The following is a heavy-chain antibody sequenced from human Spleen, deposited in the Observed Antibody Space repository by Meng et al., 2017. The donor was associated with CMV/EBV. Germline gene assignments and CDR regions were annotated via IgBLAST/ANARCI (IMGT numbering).Heavy chain of an antibody. V-gene: IGHV4-4*02. D-gene: IGHD3-22*01. J-gene: IGHJ2*01. CDR2: IYHTGST. CDR1: ASITSSNW. CDR3: ARDVDFDSRGYFQYFDL. Sequence: ASITSSNWWSWVRQPPGKALEWIGQIYHTGSTHYNPSLRSRVTISVDKSENQFSLRLSSVTASDTAVYYCARDVDFDSRGYFQYFDLWGRGTLVTVSS.